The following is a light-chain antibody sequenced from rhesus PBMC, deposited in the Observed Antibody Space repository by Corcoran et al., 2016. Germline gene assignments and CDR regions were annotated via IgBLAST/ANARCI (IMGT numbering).Light chain of an antibody. CDR3: LQYHKSPFT. Sequence: DIQMTQSPSSLSASVGDKVTIPSRASQGISRWLAWYQQTPVKAPKLLISKASRFQTGVPSRFSGSGSETDFTLTISSLQPEDFATYYCLQYHKSPFTFGPGTKLDIK. V-gene: IGKV1-21*01. CDR1: QGISRW. CDR2: KAS. J-gene: IGKJ3*01.